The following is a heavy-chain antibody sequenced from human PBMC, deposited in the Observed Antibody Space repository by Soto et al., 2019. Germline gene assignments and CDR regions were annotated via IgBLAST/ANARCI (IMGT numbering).Heavy chain of an antibody. J-gene: IGHJ6*02. V-gene: IGHV1-3*01. CDR2: INAGNGNT. D-gene: IGHD6-6*01. CDR1: GYTFTSYA. CDR3: AREIRSSSSAYYYYYYYGMDV. Sequence: ASVKVSCKASGYTFTSYAMHWVRQAPGQRLEWMGWINAGNGNTKYSQKFQGRVTITRDTSASTGYMELSSLRSEDTAVYYCAREIRSSSSAYYYYYYYGMDVWGQGTTVTVSS.